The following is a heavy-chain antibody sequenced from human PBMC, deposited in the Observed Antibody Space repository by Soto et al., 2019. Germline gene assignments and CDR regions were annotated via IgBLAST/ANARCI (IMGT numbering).Heavy chain of an antibody. V-gene: IGHV3-30*04. J-gene: IGHJ3*02. CDR2: ISNDGSNE. Sequence: QVQLVESGGGVVQPGGSLRLSCAASEFTFRSYAMHWVRQAAGKGLVWVAVISNDGSNEYYADSVKGRFTISRDNAKNTLYQEMSGLRNEDTAVYYCASAFPCCGGDCYDAFGILGRGTKVTVPS. CDR1: EFTFRSYA. D-gene: IGHD2-21*01. CDR3: ASAFPCCGGDCYDAFGI.